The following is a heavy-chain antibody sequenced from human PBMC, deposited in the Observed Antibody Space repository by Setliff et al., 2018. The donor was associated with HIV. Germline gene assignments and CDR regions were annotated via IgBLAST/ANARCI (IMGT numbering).Heavy chain of an antibody. D-gene: IGHD1-7*01. CDR3: ARHGGITGTTDAFDI. CDR2: ISHSGIV. Sequence: PSETLSLTCTVSTYSIGSGYYWGWIRQSPGKGLEWIASISHSGIVANNPSLKSRVIVSLDASKNLFSLKLKSVTATDTAVYYCARHGGITGTTDAFDIWGQGTMVTVSS. V-gene: IGHV4-38-2*02. CDR1: TYSIGSGYY. J-gene: IGHJ3*02.